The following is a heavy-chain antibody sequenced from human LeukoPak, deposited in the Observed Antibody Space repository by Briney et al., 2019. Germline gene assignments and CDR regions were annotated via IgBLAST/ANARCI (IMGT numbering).Heavy chain of an antibody. V-gene: IGHV1-8*01. CDR2: MNPNSGNT. CDR1: GYTFTSYD. J-gene: IGHJ6*02. D-gene: IGHD4-17*01. Sequence: GASVKVSCKASGYTFTSYDINWVRQATGQGLEWMGWMNPNSGNTGYAQKFQGRVTMTRNTSISTVYMELSSLRSEDTAVYYCARGFGDYVYYYYYGMDVWGQGTTVTVSS. CDR3: ARGFGDYVYYYYYGMDV.